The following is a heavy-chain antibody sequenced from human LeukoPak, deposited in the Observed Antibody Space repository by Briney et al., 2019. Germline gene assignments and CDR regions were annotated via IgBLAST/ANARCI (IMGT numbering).Heavy chain of an antibody. CDR2: IFYSGST. J-gene: IGHJ4*02. D-gene: IGHD2-15*01. CDR1: GGSISSSSYY. CDR3: AREVGYCSGGSCYSYFDY. Sequence: PSETLSLTCTVSGGSISSSSYYWGWIRQPPGKGLEWIGSIFYSGSTYYNPSLQSRVTISVDTSKNQFSLKLSSVTAADTAVYYCAREVGYCSGGSCYSYFDYWGQGTLVTVSS. V-gene: IGHV4-39*07.